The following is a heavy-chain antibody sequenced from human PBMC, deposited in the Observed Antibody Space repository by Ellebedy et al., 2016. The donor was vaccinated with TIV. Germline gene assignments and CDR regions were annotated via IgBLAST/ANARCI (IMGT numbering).Heavy chain of an antibody. Sequence: PGGSLRLSCAASGFTFSSYGMHWVRQAPGKGLEWVAVIWYDGSNTYYADSVKGRFTISRDNSKNTLYLQMNSLRAEDTAVYYCARGYDDEMATRFSGDYWGQGTLVTVSS. CDR3: ARGYDDEMATRFSGDY. CDR2: IWYDGSNT. V-gene: IGHV3-33*08. CDR1: GFTFSSYG. J-gene: IGHJ4*02. D-gene: IGHD5-24*01.